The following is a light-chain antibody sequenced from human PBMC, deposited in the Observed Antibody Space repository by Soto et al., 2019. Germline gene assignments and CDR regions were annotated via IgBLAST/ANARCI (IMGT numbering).Light chain of an antibody. CDR2: AAS. J-gene: IGKJ3*01. CDR1: QSISSY. Sequence: DIQMTQSLSSLSASVGDRVTITCRASQSISSYLNWYQQKPGKAPKLLIYAASSLQSGVPSRFSGSGSGTDFTLTICSLQPEDFATYYCQQSYSTPIFTFGPGTKVDIK. CDR3: QQSYSTPIFT. V-gene: IGKV1-39*01.